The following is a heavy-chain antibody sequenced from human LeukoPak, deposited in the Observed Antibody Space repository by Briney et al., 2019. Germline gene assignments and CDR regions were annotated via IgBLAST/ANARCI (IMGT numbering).Heavy chain of an antibody. Sequence: SETLSLTCTVSAGSISSSSYSWGWIRQPPGKGLEWIGSIYYSGSTYYNASLQSRVTISIDTSKNQFSPRLSSVTAADTAMYYCAKSGGYGLIDYWGQGTLVTVSS. V-gene: IGHV4-39*01. CDR3: AKSGGYGLIDY. CDR2: IYYSGST. J-gene: IGHJ4*02. D-gene: IGHD1-26*01. CDR1: AGSISSSSYS.